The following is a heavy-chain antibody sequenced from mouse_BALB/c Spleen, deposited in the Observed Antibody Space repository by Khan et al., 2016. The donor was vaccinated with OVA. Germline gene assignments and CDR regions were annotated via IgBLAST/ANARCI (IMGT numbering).Heavy chain of an antibody. V-gene: IGHV2-6-1*01. CDR3: ARQPYYHYNIMDY. CDR2: MWNDGST. Sequence: QVQLQESGPGLVAPSQSLSLTCTISGFSLTNYGVHWVRQPPGQGLEWLVLMWNDGSTTYNSAIKSRLTISNDNSKRQIFLKMNSLQTDDAAMYFCARQPYYHYNIMDYWGQGTSVTVSS. CDR1: GFSLTNYG. J-gene: IGHJ4*01. D-gene: IGHD2-4*01.